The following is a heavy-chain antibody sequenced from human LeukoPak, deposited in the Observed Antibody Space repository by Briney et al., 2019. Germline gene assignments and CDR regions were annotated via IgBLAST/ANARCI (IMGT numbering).Heavy chain of an antibody. J-gene: IGHJ4*02. CDR2: INPNSGGT. V-gene: IGHV1-2*02. CDR1: GYTFTGYY. CDR3: ARLCHGSVSQYNFDY. D-gene: IGHD3-10*01. Sequence: ASVKVSCKASGYTFTGYYMHWVRQAPGQGLEWMGWINPNSGGTNYAQKFQGRVTMTRDTSISTAYMELSRLRSDDTAVYYCARLCHGSVSQYNFDYWGQGTLVSVSS.